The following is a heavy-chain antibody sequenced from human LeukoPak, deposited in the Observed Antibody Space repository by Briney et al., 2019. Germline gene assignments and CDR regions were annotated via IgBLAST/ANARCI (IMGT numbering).Heavy chain of an antibody. Sequence: GGSLRLSCAASGFTFNIYAMHWVRQAPGKGLEWVAVISYDGSNKYYADSVKGRFTISRDNSKNTLYLQMNSLRAEDTAVYYCAREKRITIFGVAIGSDSSFDYWGQGTLVTVSS. D-gene: IGHD3-3*01. CDR3: AREKRITIFGVAIGSDSSFDY. CDR2: ISYDGSNK. CDR1: GFTFNIYA. V-gene: IGHV3-30*04. J-gene: IGHJ4*02.